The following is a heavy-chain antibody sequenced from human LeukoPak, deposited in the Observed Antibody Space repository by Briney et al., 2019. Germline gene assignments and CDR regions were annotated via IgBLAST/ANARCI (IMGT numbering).Heavy chain of an antibody. V-gene: IGHV3-20*04. Sequence: PGGSLRLSCVASGLTFVDYGMSWVRQAPGKGLEWVSGINWNGGTTTYADSVKGRFTISRDNAKNSLYLQMNSLRGEDTAFYYCARNSGANVYTYSFQYWGRGTLVTVSS. CDR3: ARNSGANVYTYSFQY. CDR2: INWNGGTT. J-gene: IGHJ4*02. CDR1: GLTFVDYG. D-gene: IGHD1-26*01.